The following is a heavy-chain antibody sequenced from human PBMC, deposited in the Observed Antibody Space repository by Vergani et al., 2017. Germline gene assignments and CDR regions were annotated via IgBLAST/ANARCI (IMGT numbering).Heavy chain of an antibody. V-gene: IGHV3-9*01. Sequence: VQLVESGGGLVKPGRSLRLSCAASGFTFQAFAFHWVRQVSGRGLEWVSGIDRNYGVKNGNSFEGRFSISRDNAKKAVFLQMNNLRHEDTALYFCVKDNDYDADGPFDLWGRGTLVTVSS. CDR3: VKDNDYDADGPFDL. D-gene: IGHD3-16*01. J-gene: IGHJ2*01. CDR1: GFTFQAFA. CDR2: IDRNYGVK.